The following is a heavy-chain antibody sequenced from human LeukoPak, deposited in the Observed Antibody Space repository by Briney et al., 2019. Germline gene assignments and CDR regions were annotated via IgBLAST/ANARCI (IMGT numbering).Heavy chain of an antibody. CDR1: GYIFTKYG. D-gene: IGHD3-22*01. CDR3: ARERARYYDSSGYYIKYGNTAFDI. Sequence: GASVKVSCKASGYIFTKYGISWVRQAPGQGLEWMGWISGYNNDINYAQNLQGGVTMTTDTSTGTAYMELSSLRSEDTAVYYCARERARYYDSSGYYIKYGNTAFDIWGQGTMVTVSS. CDR2: ISGYNNDI. V-gene: IGHV1-18*01. J-gene: IGHJ3*02.